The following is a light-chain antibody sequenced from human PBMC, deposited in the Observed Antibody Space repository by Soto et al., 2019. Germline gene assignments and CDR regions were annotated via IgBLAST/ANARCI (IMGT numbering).Light chain of an antibody. J-gene: IGLJ3*02. CDR3: CSYAGSSTFRV. CDR1: SSDVGSYNL. V-gene: IGLV2-23*03. Sequence: QSVLTQPPSVSAAPGQKVTISCSGTSSDVGSYNLVSWYQQHPGKAPKLMIYEGSKRPSGVSNRFSGSKSGNTASLTISGLQAEDEADYYCCSYAGSSTFRVFGGGTKLTVL. CDR2: EGS.